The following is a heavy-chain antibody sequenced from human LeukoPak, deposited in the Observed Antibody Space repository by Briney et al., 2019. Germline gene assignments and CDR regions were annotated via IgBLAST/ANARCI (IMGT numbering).Heavy chain of an antibody. D-gene: IGHD3-22*01. CDR1: GGSISSYY. CDR3: ARDPPYYDSSGYYYDY. J-gene: IGHJ4*02. V-gene: IGHV3-21*01. CDR2: ISGSSIYI. Sequence: ETLSLTCTVSGGSISSYYWSWIRQPPGKGLEWVSSISGSSIYIYYADSVKGRFTISRDNAKNSLYLQMNSLRAEDTAVYYCARDPPYYDSSGYYYDYWGQGTLVTVSS.